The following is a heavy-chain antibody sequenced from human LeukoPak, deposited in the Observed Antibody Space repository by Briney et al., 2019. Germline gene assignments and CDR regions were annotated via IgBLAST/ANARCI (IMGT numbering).Heavy chain of an antibody. D-gene: IGHD3-10*01. CDR2: INPNGGDT. CDR3: AKHYSGNSRVFDY. V-gene: IGHV1-2*02. J-gene: IGHJ4*02. Sequence: ASVKVSCKASGYTFSGYYMHWVRQAPGQAFEWMGWINPNGGDTNYAQKFQGRVTLTTDTAISTAYLELNSLKSDDTAVYYCAKHYSGNSRVFDYWGQGSLVTVPS. CDR1: GYTFSGYY.